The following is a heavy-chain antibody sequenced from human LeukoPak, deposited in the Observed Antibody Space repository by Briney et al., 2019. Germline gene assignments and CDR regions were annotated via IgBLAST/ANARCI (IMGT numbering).Heavy chain of an antibody. CDR1: GFTFSSYG. Sequence: PGGSLRLACAASGFTFSSYGMHWVGQAPGKGLEGVAFIRYDGSNKYYADSVMGRFTISRDNSKNTLYLQMNSLRAEDTAVYYCARVSGGSLKFDYWGQGTLVTVSS. V-gene: IGHV3-30*02. CDR2: IRYDGSNK. CDR3: ARVSGGSLKFDY. D-gene: IGHD2-15*01. J-gene: IGHJ4*02.